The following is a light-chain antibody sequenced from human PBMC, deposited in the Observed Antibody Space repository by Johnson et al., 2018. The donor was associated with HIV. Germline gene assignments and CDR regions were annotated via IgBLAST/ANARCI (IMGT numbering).Light chain of an antibody. J-gene: IGLJ1*01. CDR1: SSNIGNNY. V-gene: IGLV1-51*02. Sequence: QSVLTQPPSVSAAPGQKVTISCSGSSSNIGNNYVSWYQQLPGTAPKLLIYYNHKRPSGIPDRFSASKSGTSATLGITGLQTGDEADYYCGAWDTSLSAGGVVGTGTKVTVL. CDR2: YNH. CDR3: GAWDTSLSAGGV.